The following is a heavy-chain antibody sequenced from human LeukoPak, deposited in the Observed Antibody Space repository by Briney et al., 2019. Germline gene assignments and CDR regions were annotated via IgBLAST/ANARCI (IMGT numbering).Heavy chain of an antibody. Sequence: GRSLRLSCAASGLTFSSYGMHWVRQAPGKGLEWVAVIWYDGSNKYYADSVKGRFTISRDNSKNTLYLQMNSLRAEDTAVYYCARAGDDAFDIWGQGTMVTVSS. CDR3: ARAGDDAFDI. V-gene: IGHV3-33*01. CDR2: IWYDGSNK. J-gene: IGHJ3*02. CDR1: GLTFSSYG.